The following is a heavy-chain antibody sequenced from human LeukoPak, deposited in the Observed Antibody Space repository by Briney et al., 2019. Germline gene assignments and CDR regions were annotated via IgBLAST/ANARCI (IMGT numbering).Heavy chain of an antibody. CDR1: GGSISSSSYY. D-gene: IGHD6-6*01. V-gene: IGHV4-39*01. Sequence: PSETLSLTCTVSGGSISSSSYYWGWIRQPPGKGLEWIGSIYYSGSTYYNPSLKSRVTISVDTSKSQFSLKLSSVTAADTAVYYCARLTPYSSSSAYYYYYMDVWGKGTTVTVSS. CDR2: IYYSGST. CDR3: ARLTPYSSSSAYYYYYMDV. J-gene: IGHJ6*03.